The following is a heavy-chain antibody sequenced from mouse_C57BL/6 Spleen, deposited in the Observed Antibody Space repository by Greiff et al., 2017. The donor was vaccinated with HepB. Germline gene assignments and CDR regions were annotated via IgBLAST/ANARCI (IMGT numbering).Heavy chain of an antibody. CDR3: ARETTVVYFDY. CDR1: GYTFTSYT. CDR2: INPSSGYT. D-gene: IGHD1-1*01. Sequence: VKLQQSGAELARPGASVKMSCKASGYTFTSYTMHWVKQRPGQGLEWIGYINPSSGYTKYNQKFKDKATLTADKSSSTAYMQLSSLTSEDSAVYYCARETTVVYFDYWGQGTTLTVSS. J-gene: IGHJ2*01. V-gene: IGHV1-4*01.